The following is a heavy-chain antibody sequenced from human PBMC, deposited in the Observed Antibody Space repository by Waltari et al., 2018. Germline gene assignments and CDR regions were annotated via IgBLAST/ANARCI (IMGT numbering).Heavy chain of an antibody. V-gene: IGHV1-2*06. CDR3: VRETIYRGTPSGSFSI. Sequence: QGQLVQSVAEVKKPGAQVQGSCKASGYMFSGSLIHWPLRARGDGLEWMGRIDPDNGGTTYAQKFQGRVYMTRDTSITTLYLELSSLTSDDAAVYYCVRETIYRGTPSGSFSIWGQGTMVTVSS. J-gene: IGHJ3*02. D-gene: IGHD1-26*01. CDR2: IDPDNGGT. CDR1: GYMFSGSL.